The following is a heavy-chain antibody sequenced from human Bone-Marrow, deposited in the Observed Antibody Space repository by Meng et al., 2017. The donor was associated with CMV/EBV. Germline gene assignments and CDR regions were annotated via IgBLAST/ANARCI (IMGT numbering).Heavy chain of an antibody. D-gene: IGHD2-21*01. CDR1: GFTFSDYY. CDR2: IRGSGTNI. CDR3: ARVSGQIASVLDP. V-gene: IGHV3-11*01. Sequence: GGSLRLSCAASGFTFSDYYMSWIRQSPGKGLQWVSHIRGSGTNIKYADSVRGRFTISRDNAKNSLYLQMNSLRAEDTAVYYCARVSGQIASVLDPWGRGTLVTVSS. J-gene: IGHJ5*02.